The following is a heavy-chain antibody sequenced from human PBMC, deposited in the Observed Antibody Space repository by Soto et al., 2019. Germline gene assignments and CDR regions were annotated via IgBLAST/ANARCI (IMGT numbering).Heavy chain of an antibody. J-gene: IGHJ4*02. CDR1: GDSFSSFG. V-gene: IGHV1-69*01. CDR2: IMYIFASP. D-gene: IGHD2-15*01. Sequence: QVLLVQSGAEVKKPGSSVKLSCKVSGDSFSSFGISWVRQAPGRGLEWMGPIMYIFASPKYAQKFEGRVTITADESTSTAYMEMRSLSSGDTGLYFCPVGYCTGGSCNPTSYYIDFWGQGTLVTVAS. CDR3: PVGYCTGGSCNPTSYYIDF.